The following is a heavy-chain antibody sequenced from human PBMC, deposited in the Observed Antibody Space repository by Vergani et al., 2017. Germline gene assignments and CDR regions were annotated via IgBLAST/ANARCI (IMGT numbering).Heavy chain of an antibody. Sequence: QVQLQESGPGLVKPSQTLSLTCTVSGGSISSGDYYWSGIRQPPGKGLEWIGYIYYSGSTYYNPSLKSRVTISVDTSKNQFSLKLSSVTGADTAVYYCARVGMVRGVIGHWGQGTLVTVSS. D-gene: IGHD3-10*01. CDR2: IYYSGST. CDR1: GGSISSGDYY. V-gene: IGHV4-30-4*01. CDR3: ARVGMVRGVIGH. J-gene: IGHJ5*02.